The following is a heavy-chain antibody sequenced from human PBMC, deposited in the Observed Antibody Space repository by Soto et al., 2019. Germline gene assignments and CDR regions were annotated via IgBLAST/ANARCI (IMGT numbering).Heavy chain of an antibody. V-gene: IGHV4-30-2*06. Sequence: SETLSLTCTVSGASISYGGFSWSWIRQSPGKGLEWIGYISHLESTYFHPSFKSRLTMSIDRTRNQFSLKLSSVTAADMAVYYCARGGGYDSFDYWGQGVLVT. CDR3: ARGGGYDSFDY. CDR2: ISHLEST. J-gene: IGHJ4*02. D-gene: IGHD5-12*01. CDR1: GASISYGGFS.